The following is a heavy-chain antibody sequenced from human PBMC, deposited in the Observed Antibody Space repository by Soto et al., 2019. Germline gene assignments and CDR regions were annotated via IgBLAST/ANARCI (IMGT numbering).Heavy chain of an antibody. V-gene: IGHV3-23*01. CDR3: VKCFAYGDYNRIDL. J-gene: IGHJ5*02. CDR1: GFAFSTHA. CDR2: ITSTGITT. Sequence: GGSLRLSCAASGFAFSTHAMSWVRQAPGKGLEWLSYITSTGITTYYADSVKGRFTISRENSKNTLYLQMNNLRAEDTAVYYGVKCFAYGDYNRIDLWGQGTLVTVSS. D-gene: IGHD4-17*01.